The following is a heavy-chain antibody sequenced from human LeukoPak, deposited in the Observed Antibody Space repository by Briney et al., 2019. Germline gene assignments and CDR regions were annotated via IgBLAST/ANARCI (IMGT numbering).Heavy chain of an antibody. CDR1: GFTFSSYG. CDR3: ARGGAARPDY. CDR2: IRYDGSNK. D-gene: IGHD6-6*01. J-gene: IGHJ4*02. Sequence: GGSLRLSCAASGFTFSSYGMHWVRQAPGKGLEWVAFIRYDGSNKYYADSVKGRFTISRDNAKNSLYLQMNSLRAEDTAVYYCARGGAARPDYWGQGTLVTVSS. V-gene: IGHV3-30*02.